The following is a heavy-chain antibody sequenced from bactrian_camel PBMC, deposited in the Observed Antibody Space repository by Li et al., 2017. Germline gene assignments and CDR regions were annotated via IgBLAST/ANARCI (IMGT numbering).Heavy chain of an antibody. CDR2: ISSDGTT. Sequence: QVQLVESGGGSVQAGGSLELSCAGSRYIFGSCGMGWYRQAPGEERELVSTISSDGTTSYADSVKGRFTISQDNAKNTLYLQMSSLKTEDTAVYYCAADPSCGGNYQKFAYWGQGTQVTVS. D-gene: IGHD2*01. V-gene: IGHV3S55*01. CDR3: AADPSCGGNYQKFAY. J-gene: IGHJ4*01. CDR1: RYIFGSCG.